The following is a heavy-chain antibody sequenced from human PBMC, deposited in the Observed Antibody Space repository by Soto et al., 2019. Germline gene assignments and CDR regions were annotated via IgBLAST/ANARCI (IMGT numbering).Heavy chain of an antibody. CDR3: ARDYYDSSGYYTPRYGMDV. D-gene: IGHD3-22*01. Sequence: LRLSCAASGFTFSSYAMHWVRQAPGKGLEWVAVISYDGSNKYYADSVKGRFTISRDNSKNTLYLQMNSLRAEDTAVYYCARDYYDSSGYYTPRYGMDVWGQGTTVTVSS. J-gene: IGHJ6*02. V-gene: IGHV3-30-3*01. CDR1: GFTFSSYA. CDR2: ISYDGSNK.